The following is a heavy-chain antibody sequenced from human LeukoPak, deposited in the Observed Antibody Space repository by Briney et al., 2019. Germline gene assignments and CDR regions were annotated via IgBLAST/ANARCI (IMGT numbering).Heavy chain of an antibody. CDR3: ARDLSPYYYDSSGYYLSSKGHAFDI. CDR1: GGSFSSYY. CDR2: IYSSGDT. D-gene: IGHD3-22*01. Sequence: PSETLSLTCTVFGGSFSSYYWGWIRQSPGKGLEWIAYIYSSGDTNYNPSLKSRVAISLDTSKNQFFLNLSFVTAADTAVYYCARDLSPYYYDSSGYYLSSKGHAFDIWGQGTMVTVSS. J-gene: IGHJ3*02. V-gene: IGHV4-59*01.